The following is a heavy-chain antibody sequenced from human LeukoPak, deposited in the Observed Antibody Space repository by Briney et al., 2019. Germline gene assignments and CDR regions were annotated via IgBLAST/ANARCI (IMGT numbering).Heavy chain of an antibody. J-gene: IGHJ4*02. Sequence: SETLSLTCTVSGGSISSSSYYWGWIRQPPGKGLEWIGSIYYSGSTYYNPSLKSRVTISVDTSKNQFSLKLSSVTAADTAVYYCARLSYVLWFGELGADFDYWGQGTLVTVSS. V-gene: IGHV4-39*01. CDR3: ARLSYVLWFGELGADFDY. D-gene: IGHD3-10*01. CDR1: GGSISSSSYY. CDR2: IYYSGST.